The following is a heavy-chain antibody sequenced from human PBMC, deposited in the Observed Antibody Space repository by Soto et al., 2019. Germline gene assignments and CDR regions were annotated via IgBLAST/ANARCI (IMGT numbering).Heavy chain of an antibody. CDR2: IYSGGST. Sequence: EEQLVESGGDLVQPGGSLRLSCAASGFTVSNNYMSWVRQAPGKGLEWVSLIYSGGSTYYADSVKGRFTISRDSSKNTLYLQMNSLRVEYTAMYYCAAYSHKGYWGQGTLVTVSS. D-gene: IGHD3-16*01. CDR1: GFTVSNNY. V-gene: IGHV3-66*01. CDR3: AAYSHKGY. J-gene: IGHJ4*02.